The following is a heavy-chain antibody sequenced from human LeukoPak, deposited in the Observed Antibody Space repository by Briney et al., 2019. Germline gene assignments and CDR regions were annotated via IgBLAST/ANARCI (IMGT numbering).Heavy chain of an antibody. D-gene: IGHD3-3*01. CDR2: ISYDGSNK. Sequence: GRSLRLSCAASGFTFSSYGMHWVRQAPGKGLEWVAVISYDGSNKYYADSVKGRFTISRDNSKNTLYLQMNSLRAEDTAVYYCAKDLQVTTYDFWSGYRFDYWGQGTLVTVSS. CDR3: AKDLQVTTYDFWSGYRFDY. V-gene: IGHV3-30*18. CDR1: GFTFSSYG. J-gene: IGHJ4*02.